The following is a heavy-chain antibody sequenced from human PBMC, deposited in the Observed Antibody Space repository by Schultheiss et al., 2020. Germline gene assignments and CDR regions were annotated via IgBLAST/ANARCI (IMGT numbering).Heavy chain of an antibody. D-gene: IGHD2-21*02. Sequence: SVKVSCKASGGTFSSYAISWVRQAPGQGLEWMGGIIPIFGTANYAQKFQGRVTITADESTSTAYMELSSLRSEYTAVYYCARGEVVTALTPLYAFDIWGQGTMVTVSS. CDR2: IIPIFGTA. J-gene: IGHJ3*02. V-gene: IGHV1-69*13. CDR3: ARGEVVTALTPLYAFDI. CDR1: GGTFSSYA.